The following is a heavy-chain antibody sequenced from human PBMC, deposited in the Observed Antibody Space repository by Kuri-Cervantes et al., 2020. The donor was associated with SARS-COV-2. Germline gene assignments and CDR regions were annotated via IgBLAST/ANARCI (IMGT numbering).Heavy chain of an antibody. Sequence: GESLKISCAASGFTFSSYWMSWVRQAPGKGLEWVANIKQDGSEKYYVDSVKGRYTISRDNAKNSLYLQMNSLRAEDTAVYYCARDAYPYSSSSSVSDVWGKGTTVTVSS. J-gene: IGHJ6*04. CDR2: IKQDGSEK. CDR3: ARDAYPYSSSSSVSDV. V-gene: IGHV3-7*01. D-gene: IGHD6-6*01. CDR1: GFTFSSYW.